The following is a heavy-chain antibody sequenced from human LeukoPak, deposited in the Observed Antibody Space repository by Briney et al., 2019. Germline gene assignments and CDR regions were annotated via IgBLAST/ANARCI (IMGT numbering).Heavy chain of an antibody. V-gene: IGHV4-39*01. J-gene: IGHJ4*02. CDR1: GGSVTSASDY. CDR3: TRHHDYGDKIDY. CDR2: IRYSGST. D-gene: IGHD4-23*01. Sequence: PSETLSLTCTVSGGSVTSASDYWAWIRQPPGKGLEWIGSIRYSGSTYYSPSLKSRLTISGDTSKSQFSLKLTFVTAADTAVYYCTRHHDYGDKIDYWGQGTLVTVSS.